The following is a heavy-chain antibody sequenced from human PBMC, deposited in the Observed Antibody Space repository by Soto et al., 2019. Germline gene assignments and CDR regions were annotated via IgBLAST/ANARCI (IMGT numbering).Heavy chain of an antibody. D-gene: IGHD6-19*01. J-gene: IGHJ3*02. V-gene: IGHV6-1*01. CDR2: TYYRSKWYN. CDR1: GDSGSSNSAA. CDR3: ARVGGWYAAFDI. Sequence: QALSLTCAISGDSGSSNSAACNWIRQSPSRGLEWLGRTYYRSKWYNDYAVSVKSRITINPDTSKNQFSLQLNSVTPEDTAVYYCARVGGWYAAFDIWGQGTMVTVSS.